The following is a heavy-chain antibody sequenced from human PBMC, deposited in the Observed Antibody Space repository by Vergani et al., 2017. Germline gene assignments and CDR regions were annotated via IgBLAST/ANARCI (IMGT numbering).Heavy chain of an antibody. Sequence: QLHLQESGPGLVKPSETLSLTCTVSGGSITSSSYYWGWIRQRPGKGLEGIGNIYHSGGAYSNPSLKGRVTISVDTSKNQFALEVTSGTSADAAIYFCARTESFILRYFHWALWGQGTLVTVSS. CDR3: ARTESFILRYFHWAL. D-gene: IGHD3-9*01. V-gene: IGHV4-39*01. CDR2: IYHSGGA. CDR1: GGSITSSSYY. J-gene: IGHJ4*02.